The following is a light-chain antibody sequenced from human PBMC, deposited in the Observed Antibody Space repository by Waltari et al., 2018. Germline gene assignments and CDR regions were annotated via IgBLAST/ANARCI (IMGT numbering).Light chain of an antibody. CDR3: QHYVTLPAT. V-gene: IGKV3-20*01. CDR1: QSLSRP. Sequence: EPVLTQSPGTLSLSPGERAPLSCRTSQSLSRPLAWYQQKPGQAPRLLIYDASRRATGIPDRFIGSGSGTDFSLTISRLEPEDFAVYYCQHYVTLPATFGQGTRVELK. CDR2: DAS. J-gene: IGKJ1*01.